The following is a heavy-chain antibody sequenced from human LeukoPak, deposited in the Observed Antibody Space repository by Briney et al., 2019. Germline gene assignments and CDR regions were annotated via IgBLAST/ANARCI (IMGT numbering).Heavy chain of an antibody. CDR3: AKDLLGDY. Sequence: PGGSLRLSCAASGFTFSSYAMSWVRQIPGKGLEWVSGISGSGDSTYYADSVKGRFTISRDNSKHTLFLRMNGLRAEDTAVYYCAKDLLGDYWGQGTLVTVSS. CDR1: GFTFSSYA. J-gene: IGHJ4*02. V-gene: IGHV3-23*01. CDR2: ISGSGDST. D-gene: IGHD3-16*01.